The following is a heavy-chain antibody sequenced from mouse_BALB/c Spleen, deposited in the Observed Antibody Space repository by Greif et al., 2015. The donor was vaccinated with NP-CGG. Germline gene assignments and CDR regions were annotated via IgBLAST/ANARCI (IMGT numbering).Heavy chain of an antibody. CDR1: GFTFSSYG. D-gene: IGHD1-1*01. Sequence: EVQLVESGGDLVKPGGSLKLSCAASGFTFSSYGMSWVRQTPDKRLEWVATISSGGSYTYYPDSVKGRFTISRDNAKNTLYLQMSSLKSEDTAMYYCASFGSSYFDYWGQGTTLTVSS. CDR3: ASFGSSYFDY. V-gene: IGHV5-6*01. CDR2: ISSGGSYT. J-gene: IGHJ2*01.